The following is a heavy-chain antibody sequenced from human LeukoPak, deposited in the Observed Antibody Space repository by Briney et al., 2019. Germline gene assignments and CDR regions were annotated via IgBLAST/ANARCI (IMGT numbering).Heavy chain of an antibody. CDR3: ARGGMVATTNWFDP. D-gene: IGHD5-12*01. Sequence: ASVKVPCKASGGTFSSYAISWVRQAPGQGLEWMGRIIPILGIANYAQKFQGRVTITADKSTSTAYMELSSLRSEDTAVYYCARGGMVATTNWFDPWGQGTLVTVSS. J-gene: IGHJ5*02. V-gene: IGHV1-69*04. CDR2: IIPILGIA. CDR1: GGTFSSYA.